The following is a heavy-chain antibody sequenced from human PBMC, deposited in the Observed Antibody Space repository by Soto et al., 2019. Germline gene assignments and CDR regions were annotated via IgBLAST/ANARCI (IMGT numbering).Heavy chain of an antibody. CDR1: GGTFSSYA. V-gene: IGHV1-69*01. CDR2: IIPIFGTA. J-gene: IGHJ6*02. CDR3: ARNVVVPAAISVYYYYGMDV. D-gene: IGHD2-2*01. Sequence: QVQLVQSGAEVKKPGSSVKVSCKASGGTFSSYAISWVRQAPGQGLEWMGGIIPIFGTANYAQKFQGRVTITADESTSTAYMELSSLRSEDTAVYYCARNVVVPAAISVYYYYGMDVWGQGTTVTVSS.